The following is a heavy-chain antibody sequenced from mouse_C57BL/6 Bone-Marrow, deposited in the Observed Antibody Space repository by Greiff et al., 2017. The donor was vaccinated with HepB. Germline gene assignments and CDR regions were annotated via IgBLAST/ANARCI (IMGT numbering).Heavy chain of an antibody. J-gene: IGHJ2*01. CDR2: INPYNGGT. V-gene: IGHV1-19*01. D-gene: IGHD2-4*01. CDR3: ARGYDYDVDY. Sequence: EVQLQQSGPVLVKPGASVKMSCKASGYTFTDYYMNWVKQSHGKSLEWIGVINPYNGGTSYNQKFKGKATLTVDKSSSTAYMELNSLTSEDSAVYYCARGYDYDVDYWGQGTTLTVSS. CDR1: GYTFTDYY.